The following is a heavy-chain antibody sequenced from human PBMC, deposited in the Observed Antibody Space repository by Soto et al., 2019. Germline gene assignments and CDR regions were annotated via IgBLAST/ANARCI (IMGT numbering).Heavy chain of an antibody. CDR1: GGSISSGSYY. CDR3: ARRIVATETFDY. J-gene: IGHJ4*02. V-gene: IGHV4-39*01. Sequence: PSETLSLTCTVSGGSISSGSYYWGWIRQSPEKGLEWIASISYSGSTYYNPTLKSRLIISVDTSKSQFSLKLSSVTAADTAVYYCARRIVATETFDYWGQGTLVTVSS. CDR2: ISYSGST. D-gene: IGHD5-12*01.